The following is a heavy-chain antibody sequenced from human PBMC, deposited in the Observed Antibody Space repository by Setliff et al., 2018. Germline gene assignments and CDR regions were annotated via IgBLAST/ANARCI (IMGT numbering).Heavy chain of an antibody. V-gene: IGHV1-18*01. D-gene: IGHD2-8*01. CDR3: LRLVRFCTRTTCLRLSGDDF. Sequence: ASVKVSCKASGYNFAESIVSWVRQAPGQGLEWMGWISAYNGHTYSAQKFQARVTLTTDTSTNMAYMELRGLRSDDTAVYYCLRLVRFCTRTTCLRLSGDDFWGQGTLVTVSS. CDR2: ISAYNGHT. J-gene: IGHJ4*02. CDR1: GYNFAESI.